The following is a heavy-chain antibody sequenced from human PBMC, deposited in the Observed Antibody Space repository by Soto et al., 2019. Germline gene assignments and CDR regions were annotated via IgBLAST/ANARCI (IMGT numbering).Heavy chain of an antibody. CDR2: IIPMFATR. J-gene: IGHJ6*02. V-gene: IGHV1-69*05. CDR1: AGTFSSYA. Sequence: QVQLVQSGAEVKKPGSSVKVSCKASAGTFSSYAMNWVRQAPGQGLEWMGGIIPMFATRNYAQKFQGRVTXXXXXXXXXXXXXXXXXXXXXXXXXXXXXXXXXXXXXXXXYXAMDAWGQGTTVTVSS. CDR3: XXXXXXXXXXXXXYXAMDA.